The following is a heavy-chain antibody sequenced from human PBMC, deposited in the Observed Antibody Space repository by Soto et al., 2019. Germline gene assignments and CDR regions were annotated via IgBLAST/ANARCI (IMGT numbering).Heavy chain of an antibody. Sequence: QLQLQESGPGLVKPSETLSLTCTVSGGSISSSSYYWGWIRQPPGKGLEWIGSIYYSGSTYYNPSLKSRVTISVDTSKNQFSLKLSSVTAADTAVYYCANERHIWFGELWFDYWGQGTLVTVSS. CDR3: ANERHIWFGELWFDY. CDR2: IYYSGST. D-gene: IGHD3-10*01. V-gene: IGHV4-39*01. CDR1: GGSISSSSYY. J-gene: IGHJ4*02.